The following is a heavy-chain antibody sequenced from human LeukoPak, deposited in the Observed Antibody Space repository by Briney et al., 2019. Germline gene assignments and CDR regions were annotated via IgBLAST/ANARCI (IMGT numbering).Heavy chain of an antibody. CDR2: INPYSGNT. CDR1: GYTFTSYG. V-gene: IGHV1-18*01. D-gene: IGHD3-16*01. J-gene: IGHJ4*02. CDR3: AGEWGYYFDY. Sequence: ASVKVSCKASGYTFTSYGISWVRQAPGQELEWMGWINPYSGNTNYAQKLQGRVTMTTDTSTSTAYMELRSLRSDDTAVYYCAGEWGYYFDYWGQGTLVTVSS.